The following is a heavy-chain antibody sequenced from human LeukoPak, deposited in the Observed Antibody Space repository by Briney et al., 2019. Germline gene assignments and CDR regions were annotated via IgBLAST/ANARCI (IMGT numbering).Heavy chain of an antibody. J-gene: IGHJ4*02. CDR2: MNPNSGDT. CDR3: ARVRYRLAETYIDY. V-gene: IGHV1-2*02. D-gene: IGHD3-16*01. Sequence: ASVKASCKASGYTFTSYDINWVRQATGQGLEWMGWMNPNSGDTNYAQKFQGRVTMTRDTSISTAYMELSRLRSDDTAVYYCARVRYRLAETYIDYWGQGTLVTVSS. CDR1: GYTFTSYD.